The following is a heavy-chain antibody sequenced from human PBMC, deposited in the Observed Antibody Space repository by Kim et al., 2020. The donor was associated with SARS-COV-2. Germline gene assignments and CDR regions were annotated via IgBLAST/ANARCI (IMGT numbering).Heavy chain of an antibody. Sequence: YAQKFQGRVTITADESTSTAYMELSSLRSEDTAVYYCARGLSSSGSSFDYWGQGTLVTVSS. CDR3: ARGLSSSGSSFDY. J-gene: IGHJ4*02. V-gene: IGHV1-69*01. D-gene: IGHD6-6*01.